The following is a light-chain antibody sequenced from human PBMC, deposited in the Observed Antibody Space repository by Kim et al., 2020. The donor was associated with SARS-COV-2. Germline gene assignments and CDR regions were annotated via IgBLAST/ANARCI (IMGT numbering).Light chain of an antibody. CDR2: RSN. Sequence: QSVLTQPPSASGTPGQRVTMSCSGSSSNIERNYVYWYQQVPGTAPKVLIYRSNQRPSGVPDRFSGSKSGTSASLAISGLRSEDEADYYCAAWDDSLSGGVFGGGTQLTVL. CDR3: AAWDDSLSGGV. V-gene: IGLV1-47*01. J-gene: IGLJ3*02. CDR1: SSNIERNY.